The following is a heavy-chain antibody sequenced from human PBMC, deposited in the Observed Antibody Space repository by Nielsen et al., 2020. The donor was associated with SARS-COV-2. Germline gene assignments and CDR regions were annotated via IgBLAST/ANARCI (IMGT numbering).Heavy chain of an antibody. CDR1: GFTFSSYA. J-gene: IGHJ5*02. D-gene: IGHD6-19*01. CDR2: ISGSGGST. V-gene: IGHV3-23*01. Sequence: GESLKISCAASGFTFSSYAMSWVRQAPGKGLEWVSAISGSGGSTYYADSVKGRFTISRDNSKNTLYLQMNSLRAEDTAVYYCAKVRPIAVAAMSWFDPWSQGTLVTVSS. CDR3: AKVRPIAVAAMSWFDP.